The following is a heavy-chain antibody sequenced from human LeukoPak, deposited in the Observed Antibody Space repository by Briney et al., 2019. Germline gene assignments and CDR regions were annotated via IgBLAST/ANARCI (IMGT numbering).Heavy chain of an antibody. J-gene: IGHJ4*02. CDR3: AKRSAAIVLTSYSDL. CDR1: GFTFSNYA. CDR2: ISAIGNSQ. Sequence: GGSLRLSCAASGFTFSNYAMSWVRQAPGKGLEWLSVISAIGNSQYYADSVKGRFTISRDNSKKTVDLQMNSLRVDDTAVYYCAKRSAAIVLTSYSDLWGQGTLVTVSS. V-gene: IGHV3-23*01. D-gene: IGHD4-17*01.